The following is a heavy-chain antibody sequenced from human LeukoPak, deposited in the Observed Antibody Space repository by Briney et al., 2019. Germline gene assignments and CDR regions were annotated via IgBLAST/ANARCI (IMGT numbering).Heavy chain of an antibody. J-gene: IGHJ4*02. V-gene: IGHV3-11*01. CDR2: ISSSGSTI. Sequence: PGGSLRLSCAASGFTFSDYYMSWIRQAPGKGLEWVSYISSSGSTIYYADSVKGRFTISRDNAKNSLYLQMNSLRAEDTAVYYCAREVRVGELLPEAFDYWGQGTLVTVSS. D-gene: IGHD1-26*01. CDR3: AREVRVGELLPEAFDY. CDR1: GFTFSDYY.